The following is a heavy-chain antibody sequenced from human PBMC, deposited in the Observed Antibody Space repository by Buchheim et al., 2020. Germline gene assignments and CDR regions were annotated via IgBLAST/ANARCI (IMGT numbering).Heavy chain of an antibody. V-gene: IGHV3-48*04. CDR3: ARPPYSGYDFGYMDV. CDR1: GFTFSSYS. CDR2: ISSSSSTI. J-gene: IGHJ6*03. Sequence: EVQLVESGGGLVQPGGSLRLSCAASGFTFSSYSMNWVRQAPGKGLEWVSYISSSSSTIYYADSVKGRFTISRDNAKNSLYLQMNSLRAEDTAVYYCARPPYSGYDFGYMDVWGKGTT. D-gene: IGHD5-12*01.